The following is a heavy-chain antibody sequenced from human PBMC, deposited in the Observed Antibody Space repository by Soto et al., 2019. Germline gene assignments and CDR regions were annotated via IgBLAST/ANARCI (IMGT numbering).Heavy chain of an antibody. Sequence: SVKVSCKASGGTFSSYAISWVLQAPGQGLEWMGGIIPIFGTANYAQKFQGRVTITADESTSTAYMELSSLRSEDTAVYYCATDYYDSSGYAVTLFFWGQGTLVTVSS. CDR2: IIPIFGTA. V-gene: IGHV1-69*13. CDR3: ATDYYDSSGYAVTLFF. D-gene: IGHD3-22*01. J-gene: IGHJ4*02. CDR1: GGTFSSYA.